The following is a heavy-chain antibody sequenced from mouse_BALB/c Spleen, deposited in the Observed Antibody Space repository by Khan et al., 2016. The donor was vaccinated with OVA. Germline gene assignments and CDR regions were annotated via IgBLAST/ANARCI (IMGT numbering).Heavy chain of an antibody. Sequence: EVKLEVSGGGLVQPGGSMKLSCVASGFTFSNYWMNWVRQSPEKGFEWVAEIRLKSNIYATHYAESVRGRFTISRDDSRSSVYLQMNNLGAEDTGIYCCARSWDWYFDLWSAGTTVTVSS. D-gene: IGHD4-1*01. CDR3: ARSWDWYFDL. CDR1: GFTFSNYW. CDR2: IRLKSNIYAT. J-gene: IGHJ1*01. V-gene: IGHV6-6*02.